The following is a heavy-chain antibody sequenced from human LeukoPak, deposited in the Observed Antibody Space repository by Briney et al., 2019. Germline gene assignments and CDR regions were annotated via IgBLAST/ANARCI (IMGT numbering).Heavy chain of an antibody. J-gene: IGHJ3*01. CDR3: ARAPRTGAWDMIAFGGVIVHGDAFDF. D-gene: IGHD3-16*02. CDR1: GGSLISTTYY. V-gene: IGHV4-39*07. CDR2: IYYSGST. Sequence: SETLSLTCAVSGGSLISTTYYWGWIRQPPGKGLEWIGSIYYSGSTYYNPSLKSRVTVSVDMSKNQFSLQLSSVTAADTAVYYCARAPRTGAWDMIAFGGVIVHGDAFDFWGQGTMVTVSS.